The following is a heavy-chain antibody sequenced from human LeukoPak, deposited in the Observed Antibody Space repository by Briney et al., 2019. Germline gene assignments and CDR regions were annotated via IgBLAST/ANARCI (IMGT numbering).Heavy chain of an antibody. Sequence: GRSLRLSCVASGFMFSNYGMHWVRQALGKGLEWVAVVWATGTKKDYADSVKGRFTISRDNTKNTLYLQMNSLRAEDTAVYYCARKRDGSGTYFNNYFYYYYMDVWGKGTTVTVTS. D-gene: IGHD3-10*01. V-gene: IGHV3-33*01. CDR2: VWATGTKK. J-gene: IGHJ6*03. CDR3: ARKRDGSGTYFNNYFYYYYMDV. CDR1: GFMFSNYG.